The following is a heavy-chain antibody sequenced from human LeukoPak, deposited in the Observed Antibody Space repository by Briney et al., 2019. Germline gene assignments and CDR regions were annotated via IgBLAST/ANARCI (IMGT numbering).Heavy chain of an antibody. CDR3: TREYGFMTTVFHAFDI. CDR1: GGSITSSSYY. Sequence: SETLSLTCTVSGGSITSSSYYWGWIRQPPGKGLEWIGSVYYSGNTYYNSSHKSRVTISVDTSKNQFSLKLGSVTAADTAIYYCTREYGFMTTVFHAFDIWGQGTMVTVSS. D-gene: IGHD4-17*01. CDR2: VYYSGNT. V-gene: IGHV4-39*07. J-gene: IGHJ3*02.